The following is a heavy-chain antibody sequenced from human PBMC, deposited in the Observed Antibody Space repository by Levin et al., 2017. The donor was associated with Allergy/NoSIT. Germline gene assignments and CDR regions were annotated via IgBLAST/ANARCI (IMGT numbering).Heavy chain of an antibody. CDR1: GGSISSYY. CDR3: ARDIRAYCGGDCYSEAFDI. V-gene: IGHV4-59*01. CDR2: IYYSGST. D-gene: IGHD2-21*02. J-gene: IGHJ3*02. Sequence: PSETLSLTCTVSGGSISSYYWSWIRQPPGKGLEWIGYIYYSGSTNYNPSLKSRVTISVDTSKNQFSLKLSSVTAADTAVYYCARDIRAYCGGDCYSEAFDIWGQGTMVTVSS.